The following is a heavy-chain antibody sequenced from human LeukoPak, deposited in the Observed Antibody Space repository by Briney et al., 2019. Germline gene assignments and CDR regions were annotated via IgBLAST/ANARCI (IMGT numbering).Heavy chain of an antibody. J-gene: IGHJ6*03. Sequence: GGSLRLSCAASGFTFSSYSMNWVRQAPGKGLEWVSYISSSSSTRYYADSVKGRFTISRDNAKNSLYLQMNSLRAEDTAVYYCAKQSGGGNSGYYYYYMDVWGKGTTVTVSS. D-gene: IGHD4-23*01. CDR1: GFTFSSYS. CDR2: ISSSSSTR. CDR3: AKQSGGGNSGYYYYYMDV. V-gene: IGHV3-48*01.